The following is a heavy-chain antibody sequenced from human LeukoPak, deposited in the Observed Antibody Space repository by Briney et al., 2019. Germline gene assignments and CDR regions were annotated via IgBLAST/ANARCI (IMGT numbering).Heavy chain of an antibody. CDR2: IHYSGST. V-gene: IGHV4-28*01. CDR3: ALYCSADNCGYFDY. J-gene: IGHJ4*02. Sequence: SDTLSLTCAVSGYSISSSSWWGWIRQPPGKGLEWIGYIHYSGSTDYNPSLKSRVTMSVDTSKNQFSLKLSSVTAVDTAVYYCALYCSADNCGYFDYWGQGTLVTVSS. D-gene: IGHD2-15*01. CDR1: GYSISSSSW.